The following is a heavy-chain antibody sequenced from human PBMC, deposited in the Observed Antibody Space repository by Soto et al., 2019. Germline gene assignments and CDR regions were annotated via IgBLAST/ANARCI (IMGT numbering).Heavy chain of an antibody. CDR1: GISIICYY. CDR3: ARGVGGSGLNWFDP. CDR2: IHYSGSA. J-gene: IGHJ5*02. D-gene: IGHD6-19*01. Sequence: SETLSLPCTFSGISIICYYWTWIRQSPERGLEWIGYIHYSGSANYNPSLNSRLTMSVDRSKSQFSMKLASVTAADTAVYYCARGVGGSGLNWFDPWGQGTLGTVSS. V-gene: IGHV4-59*12.